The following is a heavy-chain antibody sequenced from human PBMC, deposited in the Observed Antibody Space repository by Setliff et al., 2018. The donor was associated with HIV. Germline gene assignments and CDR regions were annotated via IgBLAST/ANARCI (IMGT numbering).Heavy chain of an antibody. CDR3: ARYSSGWYLSLHAFDI. J-gene: IGHJ3*02. CDR2: IYYSGTT. D-gene: IGHD6-19*01. Sequence: SETLSLTCTVSGVSISSYYWSWIRQPPGKGLEWIGYIYYSGTTNYNLSLKSRVTISVDTSKNQFSLKLSSVTAADTAVYYCARYSSGWYLSLHAFDIWGQGTMVTVSS. CDR1: GVSISSYY. V-gene: IGHV4-59*12.